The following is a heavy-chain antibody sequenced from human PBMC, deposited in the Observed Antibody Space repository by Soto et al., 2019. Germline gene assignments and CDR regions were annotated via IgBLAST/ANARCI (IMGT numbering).Heavy chain of an antibody. CDR2: ISYDGRNK. J-gene: IGHJ6*02. CDR3: GREGGYCSGGSCYPTGMDV. V-gene: IGHV3-30-3*01. D-gene: IGHD2-15*01. Sequence: QVQVVESGGGVVQPGRSLRLSCAASEFTFRSYAMHWVRQAPGKGLEWVSIISYDGRNKYYADAVRGRFSISRDNSKNTLYLQMNSLRAEDTAVYYCGREGGYCSGGSCYPTGMDVWGQGTTVTVSS. CDR1: EFTFRSYA.